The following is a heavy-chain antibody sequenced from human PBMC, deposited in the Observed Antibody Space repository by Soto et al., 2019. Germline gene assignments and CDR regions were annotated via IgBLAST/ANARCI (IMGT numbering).Heavy chain of an antibody. D-gene: IGHD6-19*01. CDR3: AIESSSGWYYFDY. J-gene: IGHJ4*02. V-gene: IGHV3-7*03. CDR1: GFTFSSHW. Sequence: EVQLVESGGGLVQPGGSLRLSCAASGFTFSSHWMSWVRLAPGKGLEWVANIKQDGGEKYYVDSVKGRFTISRDNAKNSLDLQMNSLRAEDTAVYYCAIESSSGWYYFDYWGQGTLVSVPS. CDR2: IKQDGGEK.